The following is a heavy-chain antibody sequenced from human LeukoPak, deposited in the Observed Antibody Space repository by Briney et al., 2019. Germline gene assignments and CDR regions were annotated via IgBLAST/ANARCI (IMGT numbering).Heavy chain of an antibody. CDR2: INHSGST. J-gene: IGHJ6*02. D-gene: IGHD3-9*01. Sequence: PSETLSLTCAVYGGSFSGYYWSWIRQPPGKGLEWIGEINHSGSTNYNPSLRSRVTISVDTSKNQFSLKLSSVTAADTAVYYCARRAPRYYDILTGYYGMDVWGQGTTVTVSS. V-gene: IGHV4-34*01. CDR3: ARRAPRYYDILTGYYGMDV. CDR1: GGSFSGYY.